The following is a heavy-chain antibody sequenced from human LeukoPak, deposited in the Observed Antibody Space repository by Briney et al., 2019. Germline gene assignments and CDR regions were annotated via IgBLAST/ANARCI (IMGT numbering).Heavy chain of an antibody. D-gene: IGHD6-19*01. CDR1: GYTFTSHY. V-gene: IGHV1-46*01. J-gene: IGHJ6*03. CDR3: ARDLGWNSSGWYGGWYSGYYYMDV. CDR2: INPSAGST. Sequence: GASVKVSCKASGYTFTSHYMHWVRQAPGQGLEWMGIINPSAGSTNYAQRFQGRVTMTRDMSTSTVYMELSSLRSEDTAVYYCARDLGWNSSGWYGGWYSGYYYMDVWGKGTTVTVSS.